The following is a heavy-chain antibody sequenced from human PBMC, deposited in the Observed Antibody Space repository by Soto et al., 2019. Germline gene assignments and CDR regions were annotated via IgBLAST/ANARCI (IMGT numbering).Heavy chain of an antibody. V-gene: IGHV3-33*01. CDR2: IWYDGSNK. Sequence: QVQLVESGGGVVQPGRSLRLSCAASGFTFSSYGMHWVRQAPGKGLEWVAVIWYDGSNKYYADSVKGRFTISRDNSKNTLYLQMNSLRAEDTAVYYCARGYCSGGGCYGNDYWGQGTLVTVSS. CDR3: ARGYCSGGGCYGNDY. D-gene: IGHD2-15*01. J-gene: IGHJ4*02. CDR1: GFTFSSYG.